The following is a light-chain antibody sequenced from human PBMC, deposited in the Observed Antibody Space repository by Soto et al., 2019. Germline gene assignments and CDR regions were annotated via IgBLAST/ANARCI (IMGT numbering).Light chain of an antibody. CDR1: QTFSNSF. CDR3: QQCGSSSP. CDR2: GAS. V-gene: IGKV3-20*01. Sequence: EIVLTQSPGTLSLSPGERATLSCRASQTFSNSFLSWFQQIPGQAPRLLIYGASMRATGIPDRFSVSGSGTDFTLTISRLEPEDFAFYYCQQCGSSSPVGQGTRLEI. J-gene: IGKJ5*01.